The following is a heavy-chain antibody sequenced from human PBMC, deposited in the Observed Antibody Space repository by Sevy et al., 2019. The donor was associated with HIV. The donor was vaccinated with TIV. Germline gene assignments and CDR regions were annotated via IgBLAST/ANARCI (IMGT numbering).Heavy chain of an antibody. Sequence: SETLSLTCTVSGGSISTSYWSWIRQPPGKGLQWIGYIYYSGSTNYNPSLKSRVTISVDTSKNQFSLKLSSVTAADTAVYYCARDPGIAVAGEYYFDYWGQGTLVTVSS. CDR3: ARDPGIAVAGEYYFDY. J-gene: IGHJ4*02. D-gene: IGHD6-19*01. CDR2: IYYSGST. V-gene: IGHV4-59*13. CDR1: GGSISTSY.